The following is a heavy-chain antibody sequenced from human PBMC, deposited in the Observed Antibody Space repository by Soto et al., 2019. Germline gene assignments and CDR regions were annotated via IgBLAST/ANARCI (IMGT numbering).Heavy chain of an antibody. D-gene: IGHD6-6*01. CDR1: GFIFSEYA. V-gene: IGHV3-23*01. CDR3: AKRVEYSSSWAYFYH. Sequence: EVQLLESGGGLVQPGGSLRLSCAASGFIFSEYAMSWVRQAPGKGLEWVSAISPSGGDTYDADSVKGRFAISRDNSKNTLSLQMNSLRAGDTAVYYCAKRVEYSSSWAYFYHWGRGTLVIVSS. J-gene: IGHJ4*02. CDR2: ISPSGGDT.